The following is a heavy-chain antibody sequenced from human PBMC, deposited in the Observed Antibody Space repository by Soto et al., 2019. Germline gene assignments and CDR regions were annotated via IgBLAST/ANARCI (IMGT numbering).Heavy chain of an antibody. CDR3: GTSGGYDH. D-gene: IGHD2-15*01. V-gene: IGHV3-9*01. J-gene: IGHJ5*02. Sequence: EVYLVESGGGLVQPGRSLRLSCVISGLTFDDYAMHWVRQAPGKGLEWVSGIAWNSDSIGYADSVKGRFTISRDNAKNSLYLQMNSLRTDDTALYYCGTSGGYDHWGQGTLVTVSS. CDR2: IAWNSDSI. CDR1: GLTFDDYA.